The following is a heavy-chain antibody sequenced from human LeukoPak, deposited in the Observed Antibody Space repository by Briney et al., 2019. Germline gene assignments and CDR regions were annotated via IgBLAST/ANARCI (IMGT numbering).Heavy chain of an antibody. CDR3: AKDWGRWLDPDAFDI. CDR2: ISGSGGST. V-gene: IGHV3-23*01. J-gene: IGHJ3*02. Sequence: GGSLRLSCAASGFTFSSYAMSWVRQAPGKGLEWVSAISGSGGSTYYAGSVKGRFTISRDNSKNTLYLQMNSLRAEDTAVYYCAKDWGRWLDPDAFDIWGQGTMVTVSS. D-gene: IGHD6-19*01. CDR1: GFTFSSYA.